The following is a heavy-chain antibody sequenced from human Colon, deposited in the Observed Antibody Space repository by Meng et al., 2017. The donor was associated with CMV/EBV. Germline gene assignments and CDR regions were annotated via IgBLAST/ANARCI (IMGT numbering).Heavy chain of an antibody. CDR2: ISYDGSNK. V-gene: IGHV3-30-3*01. D-gene: IGHD5-18*01. Sequence: SLKISCAASGFTFSSYAMHWVRQAPGKGLEWVAVISYDGSNKYYADSVKGRFTISRDNSKNTLYLQMNSLRAEDTAVYYCARDPWAGRGSYGSLTLSVWGQGTLVTVSS. CDR1: GFTFSSYA. J-gene: IGHJ4*02. CDR3: ARDPWAGRGSYGSLTLSV.